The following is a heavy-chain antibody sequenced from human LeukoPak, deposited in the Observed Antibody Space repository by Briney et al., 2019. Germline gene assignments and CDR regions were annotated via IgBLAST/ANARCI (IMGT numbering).Heavy chain of an antibody. J-gene: IGHJ4*02. D-gene: IGHD5-12*01. Sequence: GGSLRLPFAASGLTFSTYAMSWVRQAPGKGREGVAGIRCSGDSKYTEDSVKGRFTTTRDNTNNTLYQQMSSMRAEDTAVYYCAKGHTDSEWLYFDSWGQGSLVTVSS. CDR3: AKGHTDSEWLYFDS. CDR1: GLTFSTYA. CDR2: IRCSGDSK. V-gene: IGHV3-23*01.